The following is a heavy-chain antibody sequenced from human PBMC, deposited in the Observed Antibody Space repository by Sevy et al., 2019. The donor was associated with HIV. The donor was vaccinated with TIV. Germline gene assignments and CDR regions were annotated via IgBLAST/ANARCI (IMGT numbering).Heavy chain of an antibody. Sequence: GGSLRLSCAASGFTFSNAWMSWVRQAPGKGLEWVGRIKSKTDGGTTDYAAPVKGRFTISRDDSKNTLYLQMNSLKTEDTAVYYCTTDAPPPPDNWFDPWGQGTLVTVSS. CDR3: TTDAPPPPDNWFDP. J-gene: IGHJ5*02. CDR1: GFTFSNAW. V-gene: IGHV3-15*01. CDR2: IKSKTDGGTT.